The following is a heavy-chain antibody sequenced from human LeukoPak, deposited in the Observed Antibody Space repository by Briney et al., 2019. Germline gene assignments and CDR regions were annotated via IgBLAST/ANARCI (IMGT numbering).Heavy chain of an antibody. CDR3: AKARYHDSSGYPD. J-gene: IGHJ4*02. CDR1: GYTFTGYY. D-gene: IGHD3-22*01. CDR2: INPNSGGT. V-gene: IGHV1-2*02. Sequence: ASVKVSCKASGYTFTGYYMHWVRQAPGQGLEWMGWINPNSGGTNYAQKFQGRVTMTRDTSISTAYMELSRLGSDDTATYYCAKARYHDSSGYPDWGQGTLVTVSS.